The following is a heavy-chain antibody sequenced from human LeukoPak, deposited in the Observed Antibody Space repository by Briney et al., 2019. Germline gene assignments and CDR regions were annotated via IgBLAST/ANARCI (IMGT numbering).Heavy chain of an antibody. D-gene: IGHD6-6*01. CDR2: IYSSGIT. J-gene: IGHJ4*02. V-gene: IGHV4-4*07. CDR3: ARAPSTSNHFDY. Sequence: SETLSLTCTVSGGSISSYYWSWIRQPAGKGLEWIGRIYSSGITNYNPSLKSRVTMSVDTSKNQFSLNLSSVAAADTAVYYCARAPSTSNHFDYRGQGTLVTVSS. CDR1: GGSISSYY.